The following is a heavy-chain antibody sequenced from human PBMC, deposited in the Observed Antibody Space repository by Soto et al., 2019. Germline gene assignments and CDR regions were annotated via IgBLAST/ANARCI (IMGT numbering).Heavy chain of an antibody. Sequence: SVKVSCKASGGSFTYTLSWVRQAPGQGLEWMGGIIPIFGTTNYAQKFQGRVTITADESTKTAYVELSTLRSEDTAVYYCARLHSHGTYGMDVWGQGTTVTVSS. CDR1: GGSFTYT. J-gene: IGHJ6*02. V-gene: IGHV1-69*13. CDR2: IIPIFGTT. CDR3: ARLHSHGTYGMDV. D-gene: IGHD5-18*01.